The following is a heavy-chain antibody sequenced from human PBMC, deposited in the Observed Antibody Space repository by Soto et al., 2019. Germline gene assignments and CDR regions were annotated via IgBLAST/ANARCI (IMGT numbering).Heavy chain of an antibody. CDR1: GFTFNTYG. D-gene: IGHD1-7*01. CDR3: ANWNYPQSD. J-gene: IGHJ4*02. CDR2: ISNDGSNK. V-gene: IGHV3-30*18. Sequence: QVQLVESGGGVVQPGKSLRLSCAASGFTFNTYGMHWVRQAPGKGPEWVAVISNDGSNKYCADSVKGRFTISRDNSKNTLYLQMNSLRAEDTAVYYCANWNYPQSDWGQGTLVTVSS.